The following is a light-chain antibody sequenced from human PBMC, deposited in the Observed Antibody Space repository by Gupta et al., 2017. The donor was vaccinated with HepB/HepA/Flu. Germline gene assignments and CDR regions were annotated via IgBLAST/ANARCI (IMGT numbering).Light chain of an antibody. CDR2: GAS. J-gene: IGKJ1*01. Sequence: EIVMTQSPATLSVSPGERATLSCRASQSISSNLAWYQQKPGQAPRLLIYGASTRATGIPDRFSGSGNGTAFTLTSNRRQYEDFADYYGQQDNTLWSFVQGTKVEIK. CDR3: QQDNTLWS. CDR1: QSISSN. V-gene: IGKV3-15*01.